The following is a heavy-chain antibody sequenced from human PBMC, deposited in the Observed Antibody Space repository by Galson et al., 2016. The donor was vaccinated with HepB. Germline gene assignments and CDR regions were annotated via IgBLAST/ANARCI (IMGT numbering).Heavy chain of an antibody. V-gene: IGHV4-31*03. CDR2: IYYSGST. Sequence: TLSLTCTVSGVPISSGGYYWGWIRQHPGKGLEWIGYIYYSGSTFYNPSLKSRVTISVDTSKNQFSLKLNSVTAADTAVYYCARVTKGGSGNNFDYWGQGTLVTVSS. D-gene: IGHD3-3*01. CDR3: ARVTKGGSGNNFDY. CDR1: GVPISSGGYY. J-gene: IGHJ4*02.